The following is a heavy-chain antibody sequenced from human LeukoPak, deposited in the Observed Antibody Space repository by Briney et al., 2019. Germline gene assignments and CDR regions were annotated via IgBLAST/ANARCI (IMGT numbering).Heavy chain of an antibody. V-gene: IGHV3-13*04. J-gene: IGHJ4*02. CDR1: GFTFRSYD. CDR3: ARAATPVDY. Sequence: PGGSLRLSCAASGFTFRSYDMHWVRQATGKGLEWVSGVGTAGDTYYSGSVKGRFTISRDNAKNSFFLHMNSLRLEDTAVYYRARAATPVDYWGQGTVVTVSS. CDR2: VGTAGDT. D-gene: IGHD2-15*01.